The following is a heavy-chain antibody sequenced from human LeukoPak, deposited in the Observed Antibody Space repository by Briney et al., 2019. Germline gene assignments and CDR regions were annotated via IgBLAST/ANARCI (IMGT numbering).Heavy chain of an antibody. CDR2: INSDGSST. D-gene: IGHD2-2*01. CDR3: ARGRRLVPAAISKGETVIFDY. V-gene: IGHV3-74*01. Sequence: GGSLRLSCAASGFTFSNYWMHWVRQAPGKGLVWVSRINSDGSSTSYADSVKGRFTISRDNAKNTLYLQMNSLRAEDTAVYYCARGRRLVPAAISKGETVIFDYWGQGTLVTVSS. CDR1: GFTFSNYW. J-gene: IGHJ4*02.